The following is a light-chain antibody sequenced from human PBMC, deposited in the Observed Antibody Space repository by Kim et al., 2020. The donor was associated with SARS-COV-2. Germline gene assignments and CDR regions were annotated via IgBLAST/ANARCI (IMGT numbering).Light chain of an antibody. J-gene: IGLJ2*01. CDR3: QSFDAVLTKI. V-gene: IGLV1-40*01. CDR2: GDN. CDR1: SSDIGSGYS. Sequence: QSVLTQPPSVSGAPGQTVTISCTGSSSDIGSGYSVYWYQHISGTAPKLLISGDNNRPSGVPDRFSASRSGTSASLAITGPQAEDEAVYYCQSFDAVLTKIFGGGTQLTVL.